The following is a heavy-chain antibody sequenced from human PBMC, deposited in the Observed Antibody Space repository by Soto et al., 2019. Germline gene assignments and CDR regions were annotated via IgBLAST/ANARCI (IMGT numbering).Heavy chain of an antibody. CDR3: ARVATMVRGVIWRQLDFDY. CDR1: GGSFSGYY. D-gene: IGHD3-10*01. CDR2: INHSGST. Sequence: SETLSLTCAVYGGSFSGYYWSWIRQPPGKGLEWIGEINHSGSTNYNPSLKSRVTISVDTSKNQFSLKLSSVTAADTAVYYCARVATMVRGVIWRQLDFDYWGQGTLVTVSS. J-gene: IGHJ4*02. V-gene: IGHV4-34*01.